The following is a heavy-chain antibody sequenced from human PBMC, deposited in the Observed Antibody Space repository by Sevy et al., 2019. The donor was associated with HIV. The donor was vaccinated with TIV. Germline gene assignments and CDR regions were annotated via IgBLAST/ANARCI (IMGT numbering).Heavy chain of an antibody. Sequence: GGSLRLSCAASGFTFDDYAMHWVRQVPGKGLEWVSGIGWNTGFTAYAESVMGRFTISRDNAKNSLYLQMNSLRAEDTALYYCAKDMDPRYVYFYMDVWGKGTTVTVSS. CDR2: IGWNTGFT. D-gene: IGHD5-12*01. J-gene: IGHJ6*03. CDR1: GFTFDDYA. CDR3: AKDMDPRYVYFYMDV. V-gene: IGHV3-9*01.